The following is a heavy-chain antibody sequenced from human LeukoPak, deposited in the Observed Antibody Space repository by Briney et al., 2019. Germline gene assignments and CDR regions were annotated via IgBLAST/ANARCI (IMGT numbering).Heavy chain of an antibody. Sequence: ASVKVSCKASGYTFTDYYMHWVRQAPGQGLEWMGWINTNSGGTNYAQKFQGRVTVTRDTSISTAFMDLSSLRSDDTAVFYCARGPPRGTAAGPDFWGQGTLVTVSS. CDR2: INTNSGGT. V-gene: IGHV1-2*02. CDR1: GYTFTDYY. D-gene: IGHD6-13*01. CDR3: ARGPPRGTAAGPDF. J-gene: IGHJ4*02.